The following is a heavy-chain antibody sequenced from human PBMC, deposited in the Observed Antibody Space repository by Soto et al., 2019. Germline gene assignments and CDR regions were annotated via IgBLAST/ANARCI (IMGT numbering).Heavy chain of an antibody. V-gene: IGHV3-23*01. Sequence: EVQLLESGGGLVQPGGSLRLSCVASGFTFSSYAMSWVRQAPGKGLEWVSGISGRGGSTYYADSVKGRFTISRDNSKNNVYLQMNSLRAEDTAAYYWAKAFDDSSGYYYLAAFDIWGQGTMVSVSS. J-gene: IGHJ3*02. CDR3: AKAFDDSSGYYYLAAFDI. CDR1: GFTFSSYA. D-gene: IGHD3-22*01. CDR2: ISGRGGST.